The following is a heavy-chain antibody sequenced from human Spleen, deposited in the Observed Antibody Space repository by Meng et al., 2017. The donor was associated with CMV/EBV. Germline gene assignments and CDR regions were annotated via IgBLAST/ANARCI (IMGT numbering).Heavy chain of an antibody. CDR2: IYYSGST. CDR1: GGSFSGYY. V-gene: IGHV4-59*01. D-gene: IGHD5-12*01. Sequence: SETLSLTCAVYGGSFSGYYWSWIRQPPGKGLEWIGYIYYSGSTNYNPSLKSRVTISVDTSKNQFSLKLSSVTAADTAVYYCARGYSGYDASWYFDLWGRGTLVTVSS. J-gene: IGHJ2*01. CDR3: ARGYSGYDASWYFDL.